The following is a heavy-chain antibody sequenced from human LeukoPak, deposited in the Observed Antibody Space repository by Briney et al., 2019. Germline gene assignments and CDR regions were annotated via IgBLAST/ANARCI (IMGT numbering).Heavy chain of an antibody. V-gene: IGHV1-8*01. CDR2: MNPNSGNT. CDR3: ARWWGSGWYAYFDY. Sequence: ASVKVSCKASGYTFTSYDINWVRQATGQGLEWMGWMNPNSGNTGYAQKFQGRVTMTRNTSISTAYMELSSLRSEDTAVYYCARWWGSGWYAYFDYWGQGTLVTVSS. CDR1: GYTFTSYD. J-gene: IGHJ4*02. D-gene: IGHD6-19*01.